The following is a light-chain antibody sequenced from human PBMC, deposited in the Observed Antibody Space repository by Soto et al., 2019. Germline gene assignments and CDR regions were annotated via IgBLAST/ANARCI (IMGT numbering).Light chain of an antibody. Sequence: QSVLSEPASVSGSPGQSITISCTGTSSDGGGYNYVSWYQQHPGKAPQLMIYEVSNRPSGVSHRFSGSKSGNTASLTISGRQAEDEADYYCSSYTRSSIDYVFGTGTNLTVL. J-gene: IGLJ1*01. V-gene: IGLV2-14*01. CDR2: EVS. CDR3: SSYTRSSIDYV. CDR1: SSDGGGYNY.